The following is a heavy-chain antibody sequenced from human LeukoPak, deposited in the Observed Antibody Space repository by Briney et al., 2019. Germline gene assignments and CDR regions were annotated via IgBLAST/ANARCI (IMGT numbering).Heavy chain of an antibody. J-gene: IGHJ4*02. V-gene: IGHV3-33*06. Sequence: GRSLRLSCAASGFTFSSYGMHWVRQAPGKGLQWVTFILYDGSNEYYADSVKGRFTISRDNSKNTLYLQMNSLRAEDTAVYYCAKGVNLDYWGQGTLVTVSS. CDR1: GFTFSSYG. D-gene: IGHD2-8*01. CDR2: ILYDGSNE. CDR3: AKGVNLDY.